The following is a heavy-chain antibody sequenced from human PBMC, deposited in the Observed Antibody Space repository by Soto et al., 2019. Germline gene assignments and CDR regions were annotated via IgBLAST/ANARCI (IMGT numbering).Heavy chain of an antibody. J-gene: IGHJ6*03. Sequence: GGSLRLSCAASGFTFSSYWMHWVRQAPGKGLVWVSRINSDGSSTSYADSVKGRFTISRDNAKNTLYLQMNSLRAEDTAVYYCARRHIGGSYSSSYYYYYYMDVWGKGTTVTVSS. CDR3: ARRHIGGSYSSSYYYYYYMDV. V-gene: IGHV3-74*01. CDR1: GFTFSSYW. D-gene: IGHD3-10*01. CDR2: INSDGSST.